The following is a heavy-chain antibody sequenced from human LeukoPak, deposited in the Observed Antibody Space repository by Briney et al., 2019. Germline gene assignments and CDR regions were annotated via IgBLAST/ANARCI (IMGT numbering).Heavy chain of an antibody. CDR1: GGTLSSYA. D-gene: IGHD4-11*01. J-gene: IGHJ4*02. CDR2: IIPIFGTA. V-gene: IGHV1-69*13. Sequence: SVKVSCKASGGTLSSYAISWVRQAPGQGLEWMAGIIPIFGTANYAQKFQGRVTITADESTSTAYMELSSLRSEDTAVYYCARLPPDYSRPRDYWGQGTLVTVSS. CDR3: ARLPPDYSRPRDY.